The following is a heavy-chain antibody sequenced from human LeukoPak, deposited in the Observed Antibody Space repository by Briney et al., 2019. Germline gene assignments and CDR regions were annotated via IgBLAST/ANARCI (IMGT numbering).Heavy chain of an antibody. D-gene: IGHD2-2*03. CDR3: ARVDIGVVPSTTFDF. V-gene: IGHV4-39*01. CDR1: GGSISSSNYY. CDR2: INYSGDI. Sequence: PSETLSLTCTVSGGSISSSNYYWGWIRQPPGKGLEWIGSINYSGDIYSNPSLKSRVTISVDTSKNQFSLKLSSATAADTAVYYCARVDIGVVPSTTFDFWGQGTLVTVSS. J-gene: IGHJ4*02.